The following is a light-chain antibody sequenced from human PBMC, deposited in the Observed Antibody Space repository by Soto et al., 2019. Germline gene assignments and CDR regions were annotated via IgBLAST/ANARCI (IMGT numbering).Light chain of an antibody. CDR1: SSDVGGYNY. CDR3: AAWDDSLSGVV. Sequence: QSVLTQPPSASGSPGQSVAISCTGTSSDVGGYNYVSWYQQHPGKAPKLMIYEVNKRPSGVPDRFSGSKSGTSASLAISGLRTEDEAQYYCAAWDDSLSGVVFGGGTKLTVL. J-gene: IGLJ2*01. CDR2: EVN. V-gene: IGLV2-8*01.